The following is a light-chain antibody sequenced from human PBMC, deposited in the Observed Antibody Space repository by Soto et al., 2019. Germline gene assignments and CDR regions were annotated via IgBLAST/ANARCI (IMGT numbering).Light chain of an antibody. CDR1: QSFGTW. V-gene: IGKV1-5*03. CDR2: KAS. Sequence: DIQMTQSPSTLSASVGDRVTITCRASQSFGTWLAWYQQKPGRAPRLLIYKASTLETGVPSRFSGSGSGTEFTLTISSLQPDDFATYYCQQYDLYPFTFGPGTKLEIK. CDR3: QQYDLYPFT. J-gene: IGKJ3*01.